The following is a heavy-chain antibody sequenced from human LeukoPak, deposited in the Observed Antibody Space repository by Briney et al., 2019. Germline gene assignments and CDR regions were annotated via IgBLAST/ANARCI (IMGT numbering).Heavy chain of an antibody. CDR2: TNPTGGST. V-gene: IGHV1-46*01. J-gene: IGHJ5*02. CDR1: GYTFTSYY. D-gene: IGHD1-26*01. CDR3: ARDNSVGDNAWWFDP. Sequence: ASVKVSCKASGYTFTSYYMHWVRQAPGQGLEWMGLTNPTGGSTGYAQKFQGRVTMTRDMSTSTDYMELSSLRSEDTTIYYCARDNSVGDNAWWFDPWGQGTLVTVSS.